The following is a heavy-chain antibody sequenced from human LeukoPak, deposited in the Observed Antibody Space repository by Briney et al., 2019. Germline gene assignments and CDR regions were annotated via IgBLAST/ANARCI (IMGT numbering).Heavy chain of an antibody. Sequence: GGSLRLSCAASGFTFSSYSMNCFRQAPRKGLEWVSSISSSSSYIYYADSVKGRVTISIDNSKNSLYLQMNSMRADDTAVYYCAREYCSGGSCYDYYYYGMDVWGKGPTVPVSS. J-gene: IGHJ6*04. D-gene: IGHD2-15*01. CDR3: AREYCSGGSCYDYYYYGMDV. CDR1: GFTFSSYS. CDR2: ISSSSSYI. V-gene: IGHV3-21*01.